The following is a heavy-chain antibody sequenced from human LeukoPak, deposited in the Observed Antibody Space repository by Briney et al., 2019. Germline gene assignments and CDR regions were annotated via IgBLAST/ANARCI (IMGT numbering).Heavy chain of an antibody. D-gene: IGHD6-19*01. CDR3: AKDLSYTSGASDH. CDR1: GFTFSASA. CDR2: ITDDGYNT. V-gene: IGHV3-23*01. Sequence: GGSLRLSCAASGFTFSASAMTWVRQAPGKGLEWVSTITDDGYNTYSADSVKGRITFSRDNSKNTLSLQLRSLRAEDTAVYYCAKDLSYTSGASDHWGQGTLVTVSS. J-gene: IGHJ4*02.